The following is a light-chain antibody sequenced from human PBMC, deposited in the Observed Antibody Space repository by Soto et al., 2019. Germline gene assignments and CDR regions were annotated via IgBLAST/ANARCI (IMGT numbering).Light chain of an antibody. V-gene: IGLV2-14*01. CDR2: DVT. CDR3: SSYFGSGARV. CDR1: SSDIGGFTS. Sequence: QSALTQPASVSGSPGQSITISCTGTSSDIGGFTSVSWYQQHPDKAPKLIIYDVTNRPSGVSNRFSGSKSGNTASLTISGLQAEDESDYYCSSYFGSGARVFGGGTQLTVL. J-gene: IGLJ3*02.